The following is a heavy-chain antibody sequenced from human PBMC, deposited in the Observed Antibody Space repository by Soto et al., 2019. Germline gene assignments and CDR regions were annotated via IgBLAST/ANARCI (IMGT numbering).Heavy chain of an antibody. CDR2: INHSGST. Sequence: SETLSLTCAVYGGSFSGYYWSWIRQPPGKGLEWIGEINHSGSTNYNPSLKSRVTISVDTSKNQFSLKLSSVTAAATAVYYCARGRSDDYWGQGTLVTVSS. V-gene: IGHV4-34*01. D-gene: IGHD2-15*01. CDR3: ARGRSDDY. CDR1: GGSFSGYY. J-gene: IGHJ4*02.